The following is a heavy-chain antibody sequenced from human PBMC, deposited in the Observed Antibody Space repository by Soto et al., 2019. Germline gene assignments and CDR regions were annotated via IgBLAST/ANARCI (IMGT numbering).Heavy chain of an antibody. V-gene: IGHV4-34*12. Sequence: SETLSLTCAVYGGSFSAYYWSWVRQPPGKGLEWTGEIIHSESTKYNPSLKSRVTISVDTSKNQFSLKLSSVTAADTAVYYCARQRPTDGRWEFANYYGMDVWGQGTPVTVSS. CDR1: GGSFSAYY. D-gene: IGHD1-26*01. CDR2: IIHSEST. CDR3: ARQRPTDGRWEFANYYGMDV. J-gene: IGHJ6*02.